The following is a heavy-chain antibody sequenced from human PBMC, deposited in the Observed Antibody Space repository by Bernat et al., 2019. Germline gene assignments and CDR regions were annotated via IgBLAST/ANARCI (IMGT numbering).Heavy chain of an antibody. CDR1: GGSISSSSYY. CDR3: ARCGYSYGYGSYYYYGMDV. J-gene: IGHJ6*02. CDR2: IYYSGST. D-gene: IGHD5-18*01. Sequence: QLQLQESGPGLVKPSETLSLTCTVSGGSISSSSYYWGWIRQPPGKGLEWIGSIYYSGSTYYNPSLKSRVTISVDTSKNQFSLKLSSVTAADTAVYYCARCGYSYGYGSYYYYGMDVWGQGTTVTVSS. V-gene: IGHV4-39*01.